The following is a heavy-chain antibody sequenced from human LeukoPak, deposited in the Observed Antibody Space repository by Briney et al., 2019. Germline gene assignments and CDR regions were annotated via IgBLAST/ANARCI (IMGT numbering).Heavy chain of an antibody. J-gene: IGHJ6*03. CDR2: IYNSGST. D-gene: IGHD3-3*01. V-gene: IGHV4-4*07. CDR1: GGSINSYY. Sequence: SETLSLTCTGSGGSINSYYWSWLRQPAGKGLAWIGRIYNSGSTNYNPSLKNRVTISVDKSKNQFSLKLSSVTAADTAVYYCARSSDFGVAIGHYYMDVWGEGTTVTVSS. CDR3: ARSSDFGVAIGHYYMDV.